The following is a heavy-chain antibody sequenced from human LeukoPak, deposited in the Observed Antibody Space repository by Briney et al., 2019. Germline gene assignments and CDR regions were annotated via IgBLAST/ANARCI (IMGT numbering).Heavy chain of an antibody. CDR2: INHSGST. D-gene: IGHD3-22*01. CDR3: ARHGYYDSSGYYYFFDY. CDR1: GGSFSGYY. J-gene: IGHJ4*02. V-gene: IGHV4-34*01. Sequence: SETLSLTCAVYGGSFSGYYWSWIRQPPGKGLEWIGEINHSGSTNYNPSLKSRVTISVDTSMNQFSLRLSSVTAADTAVYYCARHGYYDSSGYYYFFDYWGQGTLVTVSS.